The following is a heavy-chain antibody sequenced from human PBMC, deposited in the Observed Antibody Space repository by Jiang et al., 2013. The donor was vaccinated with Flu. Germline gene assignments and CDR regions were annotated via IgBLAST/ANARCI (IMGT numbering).Heavy chain of an antibody. CDR3: ARRSAPDSDDSSGYSHY. V-gene: IGHV4-39*01. D-gene: IGHD3-22*01. Sequence: LLKPSETLSLTCTVSGGSISSSSYYWGWIRQPPGKGLEWIGSIYYSGSTYYNPSLKSRVTISVDTSKNQFSLKLSSVTAADTAVYYCARRSAPDSDDSSGYSHYWGQGTLVTVSS. CDR1: GGSISSSSYY. CDR2: IYYSGST. J-gene: IGHJ4*02.